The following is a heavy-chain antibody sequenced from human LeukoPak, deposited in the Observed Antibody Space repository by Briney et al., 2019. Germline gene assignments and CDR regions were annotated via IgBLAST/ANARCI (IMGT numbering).Heavy chain of an antibody. V-gene: IGHV4-30-4*01. J-gene: IGHJ4*02. CDR1: GGSISSGDYY. CDR3: ARAGHYYDSSGSFDY. D-gene: IGHD3-22*01. Sequence: SETLSLTCTVSGGSISSGDYYWSWIRQPPGKGLEWIGYIYYSGSTYYNPSLKSRVTISVDTSKNQSSLKLSSVTAADTAVYYCARAGHYYDSSGSFDYWGQGTLVTVSS. CDR2: IYYSGST.